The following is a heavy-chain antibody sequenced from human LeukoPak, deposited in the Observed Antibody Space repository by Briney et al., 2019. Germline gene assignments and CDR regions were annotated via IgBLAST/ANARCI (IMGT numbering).Heavy chain of an antibody. CDR1: GGPINSYY. CDR3: ARLTGYSSESWFDP. CDR2: IYYSGST. J-gene: IGHJ5*02. D-gene: IGHD3-9*01. V-gene: IGHV4-59*01. Sequence: SETLSLTCTVSGGPINSYYWSWIRQPPGKGLEWIGYIYYSGSTNYNPSLKSRVTISVHTSKNQFSLKLSSVTAADTAVYYCARLTGYSSESWFDPWGQGTLVTVSS.